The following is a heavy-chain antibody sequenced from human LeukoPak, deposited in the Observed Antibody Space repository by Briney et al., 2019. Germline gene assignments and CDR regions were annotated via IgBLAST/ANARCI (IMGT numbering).Heavy chain of an antibody. D-gene: IGHD3-10*01. CDR2: IIPIFGTA. V-gene: IGHV1-69*13. Sequence: ASVKVSCKASGGTFSSYAISWVRQAPGQGLEWMGGIIPIFGTANYAQKFQGRVTITADESTSTAYMELSSLRSEDTAVYYCARGRGAGSYYGLDYWGQGTLVTVSS. J-gene: IGHJ4*02. CDR3: ARGRGAGSYYGLDY. CDR1: GGTFSSYA.